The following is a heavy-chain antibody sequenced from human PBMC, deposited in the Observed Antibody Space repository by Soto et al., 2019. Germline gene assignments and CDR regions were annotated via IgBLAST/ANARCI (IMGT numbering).Heavy chain of an antibody. CDR2: IYYSGST. CDR3: ARRLGRNYVDY. D-gene: IGHD1-7*01. J-gene: IGHJ4*02. V-gene: IGHV4-59*08. CDR1: GGSISSYY. Sequence: ETLSLTCTVSGGSISSYYWSWIRQPPGKGLEWIGYIYYSGSTNYNPSLKSRVTISVDTSKNQFSLKLSSVTAADTAVYYCARRLGRNYVDYWGQGTLVTVSS.